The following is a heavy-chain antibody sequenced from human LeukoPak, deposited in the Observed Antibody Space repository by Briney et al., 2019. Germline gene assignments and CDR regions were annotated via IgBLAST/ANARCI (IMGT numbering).Heavy chain of an antibody. D-gene: IGHD2-2*01. CDR1: GYTFTSYY. CDR2: INPSGGST. Sequence: ASVTVSCKASGYTFTSYYMHWVRQAPGQGREWMGIINPSGGSTSYAQKFQGRVTMTRDTSTSTVYMELSSLRSEDTAVYYCARVGYCSSTSCQNWFDPWGQGTLVTVSS. CDR3: ARVGYCSSTSCQNWFDP. J-gene: IGHJ5*02. V-gene: IGHV1-46*01.